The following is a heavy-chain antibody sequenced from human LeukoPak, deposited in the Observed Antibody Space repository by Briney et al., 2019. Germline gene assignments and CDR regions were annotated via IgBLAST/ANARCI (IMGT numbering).Heavy chain of an antibody. D-gene: IGHD2-2*01. CDR3: ARVWCSSTSCYEGDY. Sequence: ASVKVSCKASGYTFTSYGISWVRQAPGQGLEWMGWISAYNGNTNCAQKLQGRVTMTTDTSTSTAYMELRSLRSDDTAVYYCARVWCSSTSCYEGDYWGQGTLVTVSS. J-gene: IGHJ4*02. CDR2: ISAYNGNT. CDR1: GYTFTSYG. V-gene: IGHV1-18*04.